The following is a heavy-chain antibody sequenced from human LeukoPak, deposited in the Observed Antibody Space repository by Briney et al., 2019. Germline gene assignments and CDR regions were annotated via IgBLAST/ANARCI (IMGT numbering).Heavy chain of an antibody. Sequence: GGSLRLSCAASGFIFSNAWMAWVRQAPGKGLEWVGRIKSKTDGGTTDYAAPVKGRFTISRDDSKNTLYPQMNSLKTEDTAVYFCATSSGWTGPFDYWGQGTLVTVSS. CDR1: GFIFSNAW. V-gene: IGHV3-15*01. CDR3: ATSSGWTGPFDY. J-gene: IGHJ4*02. D-gene: IGHD6-19*01. CDR2: IKSKTDGGTT.